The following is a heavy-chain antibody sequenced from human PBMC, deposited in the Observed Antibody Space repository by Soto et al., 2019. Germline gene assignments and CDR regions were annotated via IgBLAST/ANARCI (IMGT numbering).Heavy chain of an antibody. Sequence: ESGGGLVQPGGSLRLSCAASGFTFSNYWMSWVRQAPGKGLDWVANIKQDGSEKYYVDSVKGRFTISRDNAKNSLYLQMNSLRAEDTAVYYCAREGDYCSGGSCYSYFDYWGQGALVTVSS. V-gene: IGHV3-7*01. J-gene: IGHJ4*02. CDR2: IKQDGSEK. D-gene: IGHD2-15*01. CDR3: AREGDYCSGGSCYSYFDY. CDR1: GFTFSNYW.